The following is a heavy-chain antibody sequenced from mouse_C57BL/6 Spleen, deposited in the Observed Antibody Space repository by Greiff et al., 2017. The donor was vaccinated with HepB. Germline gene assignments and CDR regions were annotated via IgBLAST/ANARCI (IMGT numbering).Heavy chain of an antibody. CDR3: ARNHYGSSYWFAY. V-gene: IGHV14-3*01. CDR1: GFNIKNTY. D-gene: IGHD1-1*01. J-gene: IGHJ3*01. CDR2: IDPANGNT. Sequence: EVQLQESVAELVRPGASVKLSCTASGFNIKNTYMHWVKQRPEQGLEWIGRIDPANGNTKYAPKFQGKATITADTSSNTAYLQLSSLTSEDTAIYYCARNHYGSSYWFAYWGQGTLVTVSA.